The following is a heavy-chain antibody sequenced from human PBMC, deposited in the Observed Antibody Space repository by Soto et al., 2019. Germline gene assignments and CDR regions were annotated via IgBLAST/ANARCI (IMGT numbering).Heavy chain of an antibody. J-gene: IGHJ5*02. CDR1: GGSISSSNW. D-gene: IGHD6-19*01. CDR3: ARWFAPQWLGGYNWFDP. Sequence: QVQLQESGPGLVKPSGTLSLTCAVSGGSISSSNWWSWVRQPPGKGLEWIGEIYHSGSTNYNPSLKSRVTISGDKSKNHCSPKLRSVTAADTAVYYCARWFAPQWLGGYNWFDPWGQGTLVTVSS. CDR2: IYHSGST. V-gene: IGHV4-4*02.